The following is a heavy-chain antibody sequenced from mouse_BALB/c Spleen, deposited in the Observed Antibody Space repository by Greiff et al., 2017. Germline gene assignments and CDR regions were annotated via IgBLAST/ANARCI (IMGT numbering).Heavy chain of an antibody. CDR1: GFAFSSYD. CDR3: ARKDYGGYFDY. CDR2: ISSGGGST. J-gene: IGHJ2*01. D-gene: IGHD1-1*01. V-gene: IGHV5-12-1*01. Sequence: EVKLMESGGGLVKPGGSLKLSCAASGFAFSSYDMSWVRQTPEKRLEWVAYISSGGGSTYYPDTVKGRFTISRDNAKNTLYLQMSSLKSEDTAMYYCARKDYGGYFDYWGQGTTLTVSS.